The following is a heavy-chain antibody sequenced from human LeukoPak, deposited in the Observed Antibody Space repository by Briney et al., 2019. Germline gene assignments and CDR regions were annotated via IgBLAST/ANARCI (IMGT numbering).Heavy chain of an antibody. Sequence: SETLSLTCTVSGGSISSSSYYWGWIRQPPGKGLEWFGSIYYSGSTYYNPSLKSRVAISVDTSKNQFYLKLSSVTAADTAVYYCARGVYYYDSSGPLNYFDYWGQGTLVTVSS. J-gene: IGHJ4*02. CDR1: GGSISSSSYY. CDR3: ARGVYYYDSSGPLNYFDY. D-gene: IGHD3-22*01. CDR2: IYYSGST. V-gene: IGHV4-39*07.